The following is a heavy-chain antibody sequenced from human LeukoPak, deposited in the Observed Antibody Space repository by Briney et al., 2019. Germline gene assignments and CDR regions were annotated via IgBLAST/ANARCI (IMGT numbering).Heavy chain of an antibody. CDR1: GFTFSNYW. V-gene: IGHV3-7*01. Sequence: PGGSLRLSCAGSGFTFSNYWMSWVRQASGKGLEWVANIKEDGSEKYYVDSVKGRFTISRDNAKNSLYLQMNSLRAEDTAIYYCASGRQLGYWGQGTLVTVSS. CDR2: IKEDGSEK. J-gene: IGHJ4*02. D-gene: IGHD6-6*01. CDR3: ASGRQLGY.